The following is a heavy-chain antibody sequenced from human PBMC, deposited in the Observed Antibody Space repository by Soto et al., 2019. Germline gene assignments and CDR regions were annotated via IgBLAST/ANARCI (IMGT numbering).Heavy chain of an antibody. CDR3: ARDGVVVNNFGY. V-gene: IGHV1-3*01. D-gene: IGHD3-22*01. CDR1: GYTFTSYA. J-gene: IGHJ4*02. Sequence: ASVKVSCKASGYTFTSYAMHWVRQAPGQRLEWMGWINAGNGNTKYSQKFQGRVTITRDTSASTAYMELSSLRSEDTAVYYRARDGVVVNNFGYWGQGTLVTVSS. CDR2: INAGNGNT.